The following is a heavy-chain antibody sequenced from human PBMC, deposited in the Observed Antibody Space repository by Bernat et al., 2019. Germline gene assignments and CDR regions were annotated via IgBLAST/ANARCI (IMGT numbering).Heavy chain of an antibody. CDR2: ISVSGGST. CDR1: GFTFTSYA. V-gene: IGHV3-23*01. CDR3: AKDDCAGDCHYWYFDL. D-gene: IGHD2-21*02. J-gene: IGHJ2*01. Sequence: EVQLLESGVGLVQPGGSLRLSCAASGFTFTSYAMSWVRQAPGKGLEWVSAISVSGGSTYYADSVKGRFTMSRDNSKNTLYLQMNSLRAEDTAVYYCAKDDCAGDCHYWYFDLWGRGTLVTVSS.